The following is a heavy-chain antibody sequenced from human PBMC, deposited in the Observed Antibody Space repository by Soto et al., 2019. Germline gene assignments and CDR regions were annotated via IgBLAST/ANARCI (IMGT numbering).Heavy chain of an antibody. V-gene: IGHV1-46*01. D-gene: IGHD6-13*01. CDR3: ARTAPPLWYSSSWYGVFDY. Sequence: QVQLVQSGAEVKKPGASVKVSCKASGYTFTSYYMHWVRQAPGQGLEWMGIINPSGGSTSYAQKFQGSVTMTRDTSTSTVYMELSSLRSEDTAVYYCARTAPPLWYSSSWYGVFDYWGQGTLVTVSS. CDR2: INPSGGST. J-gene: IGHJ4*02. CDR1: GYTFTSYY.